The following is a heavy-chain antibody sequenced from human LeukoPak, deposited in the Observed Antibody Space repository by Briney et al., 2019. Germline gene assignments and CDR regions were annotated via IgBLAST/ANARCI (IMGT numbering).Heavy chain of an antibody. CDR2: TSYDGSNN. V-gene: IGHV3-30*04. CDR1: GFTFSSYA. D-gene: IGHD5-18*01. CDR3: AKESLRGHSYGFDY. Sequence: SGGSLRLSCAASGFTFSSYAMHWVRQAPGKGLEWVAVTSYDGSNNYYADSVRGRFTISRDNSKNTLYLQMNGLRAEDTAVYYCAKESLRGHSYGFDYWGQGTLVTVSS. J-gene: IGHJ4*02.